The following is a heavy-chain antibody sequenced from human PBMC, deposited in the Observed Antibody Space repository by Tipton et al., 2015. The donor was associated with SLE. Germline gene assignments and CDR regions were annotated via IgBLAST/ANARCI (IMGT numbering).Heavy chain of an antibody. CDR1: GFTFSSYS. J-gene: IGHJ3*02. CDR3: ARDHDYGVYAFDI. D-gene: IGHD4-17*01. Sequence: SLRLSCAASGFTFSSYSMNWVRQAPGKGLEWVSSISSSSSYIYYADSVKGRFTISRDNAKNSLYLQMNSLRAEDTAMYYCARDHDYGVYAFDIWGQGTMVTVSS. V-gene: IGHV3-21*03. CDR2: ISSSSSYI.